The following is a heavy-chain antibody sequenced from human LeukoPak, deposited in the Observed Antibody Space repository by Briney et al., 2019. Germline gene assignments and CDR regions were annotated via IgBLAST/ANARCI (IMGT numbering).Heavy chain of an antibody. V-gene: IGHV4-59*01. CDR2: FYDTENT. Sequence: PSETLSLTCTVSGGSISSYYWSWIRQPPGKGLEWIGYFYDTENTNYNPSLKSRVTISLDTSKNQFSLKLSSVTATDTAVYYCARCDDAFDIWGQGTMVTVSS. CDR3: ARCDDAFDI. J-gene: IGHJ3*02. CDR1: GGSISSYY.